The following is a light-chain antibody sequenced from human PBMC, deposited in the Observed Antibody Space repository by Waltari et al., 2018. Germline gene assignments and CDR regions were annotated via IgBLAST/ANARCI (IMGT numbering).Light chain of an antibody. CDR3: QQYNNWPAWT. V-gene: IGKV3-15*01. CDR1: QSVSSN. J-gene: IGKJ1*01. Sequence: EIVMTQSPATLSVSPGERATLPCRASQSVSSNLAWYQQKRGQSPRLLIYGELTRATGIPARFSGSGSGTEFTLTISSMQSEDFAVYYCQQYNNWPAWTFGQGTKVEI. CDR2: GEL.